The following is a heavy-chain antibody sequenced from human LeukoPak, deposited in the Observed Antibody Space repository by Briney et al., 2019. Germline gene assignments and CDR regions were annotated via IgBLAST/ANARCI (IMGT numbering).Heavy chain of an antibody. CDR3: ARDRPYYGSGSCLGY. Sequence: SQTLSLTCAISGDSVSSNSAAWNWIRQSPSRGLEWLGRTYYRSKWYNDYALSVKGRITINPDTSKNQFSLQLNSVTPEDTAVYYCARDRPYYGSGSCLGYWGRGSLVTVSS. CDR2: TYYRSKWYN. J-gene: IGHJ4*02. V-gene: IGHV6-1*01. CDR1: GDSVSSNSAA. D-gene: IGHD3-10*01.